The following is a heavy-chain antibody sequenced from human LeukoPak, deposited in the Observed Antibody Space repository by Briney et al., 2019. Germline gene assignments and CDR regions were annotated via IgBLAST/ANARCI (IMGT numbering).Heavy chain of an antibody. Sequence: KASQTLTLTCTVSGASISSGDYYWSWIRQPPGKGLEWIGYIYYRGTTYYNPSLKSRVTISVDTSKNQFSLKLSSVNAADTAVYYCAREYRYDFWSGYPGRFDPWGQGTLVTVSS. V-gene: IGHV4-30-4*08. D-gene: IGHD3-3*01. CDR1: GASISSGDYY. CDR2: IYYRGTT. CDR3: AREYRYDFWSGYPGRFDP. J-gene: IGHJ5*02.